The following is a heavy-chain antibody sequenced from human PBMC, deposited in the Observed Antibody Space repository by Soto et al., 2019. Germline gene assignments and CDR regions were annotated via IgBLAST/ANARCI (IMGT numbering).Heavy chain of an antibody. D-gene: IGHD1-26*01. CDR2: IIPIFGTA. CDR1: GGTFSSYA. J-gene: IGHJ5*02. V-gene: IGHV1-69*13. Sequence: GASVKVSCKASGGTFSSYAISWVRQAPGQGLEWMGGIIPIFGTANYAQKFQGRVTITADESTSTAYMELSSLRSEDTAVYYCARGIRYSGSYRRWFDPWGQGTLVTVSS. CDR3: ARGIRYSGSYRRWFDP.